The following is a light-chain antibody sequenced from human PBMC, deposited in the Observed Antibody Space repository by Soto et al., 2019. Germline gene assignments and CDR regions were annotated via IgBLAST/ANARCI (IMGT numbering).Light chain of an antibody. CDR1: QSVSRN. J-gene: IGKJ2*01. V-gene: IGKV3-15*01. Sequence: EIVMTQSPGTLSVSLGGRVTLSCRASQSVSRNLAWYQQRPGQVPRLLFYAASTRATDVPGTFSGSGSGTEFTLTISSLQSEDFAVYYCQQFEKWPFTFGQGTKLEIK. CDR2: AAS. CDR3: QQFEKWPFT.